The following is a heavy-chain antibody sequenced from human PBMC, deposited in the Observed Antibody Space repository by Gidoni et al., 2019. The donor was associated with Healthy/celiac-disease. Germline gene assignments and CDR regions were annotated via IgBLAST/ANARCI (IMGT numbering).Heavy chain of an antibody. D-gene: IGHD6-19*01. CDR3: ARVSGWSYYFDY. CDR1: GGSISSYY. CDR2: IYYSGST. V-gene: IGHV4-59*01. Sequence: QVQLQESRPGLVKPSETLSLTCTVSGGSISSYYWSWIRQPPGKGLEWIGYIYYSGSTNYNPSLKSRVTISVDTSKNQFSLKLSSVTAADTAVYYCARVSGWSYYFDYWGQGTLVTVSS. J-gene: IGHJ4*02.